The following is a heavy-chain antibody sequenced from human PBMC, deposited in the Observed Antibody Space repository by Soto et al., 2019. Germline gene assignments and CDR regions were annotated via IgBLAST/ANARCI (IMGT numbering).Heavy chain of an antibody. J-gene: IGHJ4*02. D-gene: IGHD3-22*01. Sequence: QVQLVQSGAEVKKPGSSVKVSCKASGGTFSSYTISWVRQAPGQGLEWMGRIIPILGIANYAQKFQGRVTITADKSTSTAYMELSSLRSAVTAVYYCARGDDSSGYQTFDYWGQGTLVTVSS. CDR1: GGTFSSYT. V-gene: IGHV1-69*02. CDR3: ARGDDSSGYQTFDY. CDR2: IIPILGIA.